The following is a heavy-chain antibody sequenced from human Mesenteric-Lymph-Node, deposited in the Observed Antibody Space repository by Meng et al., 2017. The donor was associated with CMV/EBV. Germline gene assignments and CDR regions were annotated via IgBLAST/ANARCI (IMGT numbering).Heavy chain of an antibody. CDR2: IDHNGGT. Sequence: SETLSLTCAVHGAPLGSSSWSWIRQPPGKGLEWIGDIDHNGGTKYNPSLRSRGSISVDTSKNQFSLQLTSVTAADTAIYYCARMQTIFGVVGRPNDYWGQGTLVPSPQ. CDR3: ARMQTIFGVVGRPNDY. V-gene: IGHV4-34*01. CDR1: GAPLGSSS. J-gene: IGHJ4*02. D-gene: IGHD3-3*01.